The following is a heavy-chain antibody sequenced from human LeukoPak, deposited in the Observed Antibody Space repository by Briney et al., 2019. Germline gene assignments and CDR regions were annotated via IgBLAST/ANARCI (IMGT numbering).Heavy chain of an antibody. CDR1: GFTFGTYA. D-gene: IGHD6-13*01. CDR3: ARYSSSWTIFDY. V-gene: IGHV3-23*01. J-gene: IGHJ4*02. CDR2: ISNGGITT. Sequence: GGSLRLSCAASGFTFGTYAMSWVRQTPGKSLEWVSIISNGGITTYYADSVRGRFTISRDNSKNRLYLQMSSLRAEDTAVYYCARYSSSWTIFDYWGQGTLVTVSS.